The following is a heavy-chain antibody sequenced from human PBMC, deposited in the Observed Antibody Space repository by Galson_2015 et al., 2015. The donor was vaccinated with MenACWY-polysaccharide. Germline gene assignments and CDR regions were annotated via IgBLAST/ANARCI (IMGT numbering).Heavy chain of an antibody. CDR2: ISDSGSAI. J-gene: IGHJ5*02. D-gene: IGHD2-2*01. CDR1: GFTFSDYY. V-gene: IGHV3-11*01. CDR3: AGEMYQVPFGWFDP. Sequence: FLRLSCAASGFTFSDYYMHWIRQAPGKGLEWVSYISDSGSAIYFADSVKGRFIISRDNAKNSLYLQMNSLRAEDTAVYYCAGEMYQVPFGWFDPWGQGTLVSVSS.